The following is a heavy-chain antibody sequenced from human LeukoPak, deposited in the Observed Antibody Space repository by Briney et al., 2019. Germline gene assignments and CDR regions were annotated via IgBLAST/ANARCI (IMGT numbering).Heavy chain of an antibody. CDR3: ATGYSSSWYLSGYYYYYMDV. J-gene: IGHJ6*03. V-gene: IGHV1-69*05. D-gene: IGHD6-13*01. CDR1: GGTFSSYA. Sequence: SVKVSCKASGGTFSSYAISWVRQAPGQGLEWMGGIIPIFGTANYAQKFQGRVTITTDESTSTAYMELSSLRSEDTAVYYCATGYSSSWYLSGYYYYYMDVWGKGTTVTVSS. CDR2: IIPIFGTA.